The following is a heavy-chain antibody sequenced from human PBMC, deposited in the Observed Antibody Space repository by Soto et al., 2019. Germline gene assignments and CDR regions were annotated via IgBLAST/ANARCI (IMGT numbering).Heavy chain of an antibody. CDR1: GYTFTSYA. CDR3: ARTRFHYYDSSGFSDY. Sequence: ASVKVSCKASGYTFTSYAMHWVRQAPGQRLEWMGWINAGNGNTKYSQKFQGRVTITRDTSASTAYMELSSLRSEDTAVYYCARTRFHYYDSSGFSDYWGQGTLVTVSS. V-gene: IGHV1-3*01. CDR2: INAGNGNT. J-gene: IGHJ4*02. D-gene: IGHD3-22*01.